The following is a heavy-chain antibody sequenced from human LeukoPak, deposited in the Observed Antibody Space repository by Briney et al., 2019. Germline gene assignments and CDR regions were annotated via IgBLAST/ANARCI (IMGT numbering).Heavy chain of an antibody. CDR1: GYSFTSYW. J-gene: IGHJ4*02. V-gene: IGHV5-51*01. CDR2: IYPGDSNT. D-gene: IGHD3-16*01. Sequence: GESLKISCKGSGYSFTSYWIGWVRQMPGKGLEWMGIIYPGDSNTKYSPSFQGQVTISADKSTRTAYLQWSSLEASDTAMYYCARRPMIPFGGAQYYFDYWGQGTLVTVSS. CDR3: ARRPMIPFGGAQYYFDY.